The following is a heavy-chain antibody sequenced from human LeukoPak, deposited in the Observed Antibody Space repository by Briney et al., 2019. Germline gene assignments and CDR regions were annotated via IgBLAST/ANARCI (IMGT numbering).Heavy chain of an antibody. J-gene: IGHJ4*02. CDR1: GLTVGFKC. CDR2: IYSGGSS. CDR3: ATRPDGNDVPYFDY. V-gene: IGHV3-66*01. D-gene: IGHD5-12*01. Sequence: GGSLRLSCAASGLTVGFKCMSWVRQAPGKGLEWVSIIYSGGSSYYADSVKGRFTVSRDTSENTLYLQMNSLRAEDTAVYYCATRPDGNDVPYFDYWGQGTLVTVSS.